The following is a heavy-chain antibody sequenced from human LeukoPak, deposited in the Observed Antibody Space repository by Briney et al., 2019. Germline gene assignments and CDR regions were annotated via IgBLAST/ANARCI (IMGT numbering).Heavy chain of an antibody. CDR2: ISGSGGST. CDR3: AKAPSYYDSSGYSDY. D-gene: IGHD3-22*01. CDR1: GFTFSSYA. Sequence: GGSLRLSCAASGFTFSSYAMSWVRQAPGKGLEWVSAISGSGGSTYYADSVKGRFTISRDNSKNTLNLQMNSLRAEDTAVYYCAKAPSYYDSSGYSDYWGQGTLVTVSS. J-gene: IGHJ4*02. V-gene: IGHV3-23*01.